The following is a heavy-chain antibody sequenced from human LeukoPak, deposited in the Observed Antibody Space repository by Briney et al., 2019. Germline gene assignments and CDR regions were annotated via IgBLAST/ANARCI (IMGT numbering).Heavy chain of an antibody. CDR3: ARRSEYQPLLYSLDY. D-gene: IGHD2-2*01. J-gene: IGHJ4*02. CDR2: IYPGDSDT. CDR1: GYSFTSYW. V-gene: IGHV5-51*01. Sequence: GESLKISCKGSGYSFTSYWIGWVRQMPGKGLEWMGIIYPGDSDTRYSPSFQGQVTISADKSISTAYLQWSSLKASDTAMYYCARRSEYQPLLYSLDYWGQGTLVTVSS.